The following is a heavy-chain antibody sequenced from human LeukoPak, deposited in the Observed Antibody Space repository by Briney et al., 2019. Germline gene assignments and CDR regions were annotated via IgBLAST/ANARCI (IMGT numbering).Heavy chain of an antibody. CDR3: ARLGDYCSGGSCYDGGWFDY. V-gene: IGHV4-59*08. Sequence: PSETLSLTCTVSGGSISSYYWSWIRQPPGKELEWIGYIYYSGSTNYNPSLKSRVTISVDTSKNQFSLKLSSVTAADTAVYYCARLGDYCSGGSCYDGGWFDYWGQGTLVTVSS. CDR2: IYYSGST. J-gene: IGHJ4*02. CDR1: GGSISSYY. D-gene: IGHD2-15*01.